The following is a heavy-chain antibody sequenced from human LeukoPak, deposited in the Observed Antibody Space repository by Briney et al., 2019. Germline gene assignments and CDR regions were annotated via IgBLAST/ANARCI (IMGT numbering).Heavy chain of an antibody. CDR1: GGTFSSHA. CDR2: IIPIFGTA. D-gene: IGHD3-22*01. CDR3: ARVPLTYYYDSRWYFDL. V-gene: IGHV1-69*13. J-gene: IGHJ2*01. Sequence: SVKVSCKASGGTFSSHAITWVRQAPGQGLEWMGGIIPIFGTANYAQKFQGRVTITADESTSTAYMELSSLRSEDTAVYYCARVPLTYYYDSRWYFDLWGRGTLVTVSS.